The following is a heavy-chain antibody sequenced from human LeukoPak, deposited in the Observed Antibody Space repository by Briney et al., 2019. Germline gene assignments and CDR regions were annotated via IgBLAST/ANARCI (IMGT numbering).Heavy chain of an antibody. CDR3: ARDKPYGDRPYYHYYYDMDV. J-gene: IGHJ6*02. D-gene: IGHD4-17*01. V-gene: IGHV1-18*01. CDR1: GYSFSSYG. CDR2: TSAYNGNT. Sequence: ASVKVSCKASGYSFSSYGISWVRQAPGQGLEWMGWTSAYNGNTNYAQKLQGRVTTTTDTSTSTAYMELRSLRSDDTAVYYCARDKPYGDRPYYHYYYDMDVWGQGTTVTVSS.